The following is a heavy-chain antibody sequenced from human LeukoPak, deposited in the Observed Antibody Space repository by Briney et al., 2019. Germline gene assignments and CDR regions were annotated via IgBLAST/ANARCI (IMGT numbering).Heavy chain of an antibody. J-gene: IGHJ4*02. V-gene: IGHV1-69*01. D-gene: IGHD1-26*01. CDR2: IIPIFGTA. Sequence: ASVKVSCKASGGTFSSYAISWVRQAPGQGLEWMGGIIPIFGTANYAQKFQGRVTITADESTSTAYMELSSLRSEDTAVCYCARDLPPLGGSYKMGGFDYWGQGTLVTVSS. CDR1: GGTFSSYA. CDR3: ARDLPPLGGSYKMGGFDY.